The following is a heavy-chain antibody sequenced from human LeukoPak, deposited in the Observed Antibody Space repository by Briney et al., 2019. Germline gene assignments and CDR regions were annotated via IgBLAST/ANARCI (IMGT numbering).Heavy chain of an antibody. CDR1: GFTFSSYG. J-gene: IGHJ4*02. CDR2: ISGSGGNT. D-gene: IGHD5-12*01. CDR3: AKGVSGYHFDY. Sequence: PGGSLRLSCAASGFTFSSYGMSWVRRAPGKGPEWVSGISGSGGNTYYADSVKGRFTISRDNSQNTLYLQMNTLRAEDTAVYYFAKGVSGYHFDYWGQGTLVTVSS. V-gene: IGHV3-23*01.